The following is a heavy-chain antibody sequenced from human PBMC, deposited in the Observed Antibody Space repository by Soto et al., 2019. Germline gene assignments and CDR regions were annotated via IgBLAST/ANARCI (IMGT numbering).Heavy chain of an antibody. J-gene: IGHJ4*02. CDR2: IWYDGSNK. D-gene: IGHD3-9*01. V-gene: IGHV3-33*01. Sequence: GGSLRLSCAASGFTFSSYGMHWVRQAPGKGLEWVAVIWYDGSNKYYADSVKGRFTISRDNSKNTLYLQMNSLRAEDTAVYYCARASDTGDDILTGGRSPFDYWGQGTLVTVSS. CDR3: ARASDTGDDILTGGRSPFDY. CDR1: GFTFSSYG.